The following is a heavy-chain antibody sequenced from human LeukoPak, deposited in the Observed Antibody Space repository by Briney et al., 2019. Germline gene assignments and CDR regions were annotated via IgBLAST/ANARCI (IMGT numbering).Heavy chain of an antibody. V-gene: IGHV1-46*01. Sequence: ASVKVSCKASGYTFTGYYMHWVRQAPGQGLEWMGIINPSGGSTSYVQKFQGRVTMTRDTSTSTVYMELSSLRSEDTAVYYCARATVVTGYDYWGQGTLVTVSS. CDR2: INPSGGST. CDR1: GYTFTGYY. J-gene: IGHJ4*02. D-gene: IGHD4-23*01. CDR3: ARATVVTGYDY.